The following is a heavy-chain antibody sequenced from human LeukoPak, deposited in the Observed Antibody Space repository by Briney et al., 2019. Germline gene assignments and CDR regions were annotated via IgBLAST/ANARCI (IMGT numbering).Heavy chain of an antibody. CDR3: ARFDIVEEGGPDY. Sequence: SQTLSLTCNVSGGANSRGDYYWSWIRQPPGKGLEWIGYIYHSGSTYYNPSLKSRITISVDTSKNQFSLKVTSVTAADTATYYCARFDIVEEGGPDYWGQGTLVTVSS. D-gene: IGHD2-15*01. CDR2: IYHSGST. V-gene: IGHV4-30-4*01. J-gene: IGHJ4*02. CDR1: GGANSRGDYY.